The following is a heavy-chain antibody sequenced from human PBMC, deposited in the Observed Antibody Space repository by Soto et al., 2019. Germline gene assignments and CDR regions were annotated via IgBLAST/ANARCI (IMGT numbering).Heavy chain of an antibody. Sequence: QVQLQQWGAGLLKPSETLSLTCAVYGGSFSGYYWSWIRQPPGKGLEWIGEINHSGSTNYNPSLKSRVTISVDTSKNQFSLKLSSVTAADTAVYYCARAPGGRYCSSTICPSRGMDVWGQGTTVTVSS. CDR1: GGSFSGYY. D-gene: IGHD2-2*01. V-gene: IGHV4-34*01. J-gene: IGHJ6*02. CDR3: ARAPGGRYCSSTICPSRGMDV. CDR2: INHSGST.